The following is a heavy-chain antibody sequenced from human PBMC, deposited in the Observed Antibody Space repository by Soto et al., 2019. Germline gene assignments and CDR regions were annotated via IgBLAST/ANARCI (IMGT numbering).Heavy chain of an antibody. D-gene: IGHD3-16*01. CDR2: ITSRGTDI. CDR3: AKSMASSLVGGLPDY. Sequence: PGGSLRLSCAVSRFFFGDYAFHWVRQAPGKGLEWVAVITSRGTDITYSDSVMGRFIISRDNAMNVLHLHMNSLRPGDTAVYYCAKSMASSLVGGLPDYWGQGTQVTVSS. J-gene: IGHJ4*02. CDR1: RFFFGDYA. V-gene: IGHV3-9*01.